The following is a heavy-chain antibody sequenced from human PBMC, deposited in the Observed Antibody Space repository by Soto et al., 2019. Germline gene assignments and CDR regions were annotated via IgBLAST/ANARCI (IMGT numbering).Heavy chain of an antibody. D-gene: IGHD2-2*01. CDR2: INHSGST. CDR1: GGSFSGYY. CDR3: ARKNRDIVVVPAAIVFYYYYMDV. Sequence: SETLSLTCAVYGGSFSGYYWSWIRQPPGKGLEWIGEINHSGSTNYNPSLKSRVTISVDTSKNQFSLKLSSVTAADTAVYYCARKNRDIVVVPAAIVFYYYYMDVWGKGTTVTVSS. J-gene: IGHJ6*03. V-gene: IGHV4-34*01.